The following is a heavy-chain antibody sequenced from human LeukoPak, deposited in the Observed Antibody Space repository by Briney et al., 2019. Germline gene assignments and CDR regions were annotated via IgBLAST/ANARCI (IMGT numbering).Heavy chain of an antibody. Sequence: SQTLSLTCTVSGGSISSGSYYWSWIRQPAGKGLEWIGRIYTSGSTNYNPSLKSRVTISVDTSKNQFSLKLSSVTAADTAVYYCARVSPLVGATTIFDYWGQGTLVTVSS. D-gene: IGHD1-26*01. CDR2: IYTSGST. CDR1: GGSISSGSYY. CDR3: ARVSPLVGATTIFDY. J-gene: IGHJ4*02. V-gene: IGHV4-61*02.